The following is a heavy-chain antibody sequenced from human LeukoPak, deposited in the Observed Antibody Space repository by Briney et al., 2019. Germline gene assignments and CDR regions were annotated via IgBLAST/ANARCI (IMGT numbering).Heavy chain of an antibody. CDR2: INREGNEK. D-gene: IGHD3-9*01. J-gene: IGHJ4*02. Sequence: GGSLRLSCAVSGFTFRSYWISWVRQAPGKGLEWVANINREGNEKHYVDSVKGRFTISRDNAKNSLYLQMNSLRAEDTAVYYCTSDFDRTAGHWGQGTLVIVSS. CDR1: GFTFRSYW. CDR3: TSDFDRTAGH. V-gene: IGHV3-7*01.